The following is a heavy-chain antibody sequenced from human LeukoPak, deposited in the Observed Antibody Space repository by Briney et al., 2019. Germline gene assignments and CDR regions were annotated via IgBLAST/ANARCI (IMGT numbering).Heavy chain of an antibody. V-gene: IGHV3-30*04. D-gene: IGHD2/OR15-2a*01. CDR1: GFTFSSYA. J-gene: IGHJ4*02. CDR3: AKDRGFYDY. CDR2: ISYDGSNE. Sequence: GGSLRLSCAASGFTFSSYAMHWVRQAPGKGLEWVAIISYDGSNEYYADSVKGRFTISRDNSKNTLYLQMNSLRAEDTAVYYCAKDRGFYDYWGQGTLVTVSS.